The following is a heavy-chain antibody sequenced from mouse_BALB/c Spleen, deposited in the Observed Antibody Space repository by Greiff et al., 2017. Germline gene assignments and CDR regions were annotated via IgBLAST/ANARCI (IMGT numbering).Heavy chain of an antibody. J-gene: IGHJ3*01. CDR2: IDPENGNT. Sequence: EVQLQQSGAELVRPGALVKLSCKASGFNIKDYYMHWVKQRPEQGLEWIGWIDPENGNTIYDPKFQGKASITADTSSNTAYLQLSSLTSEDTAVYYCAPIYYGNMFAYWGQGTLVTVSA. D-gene: IGHD2-1*01. V-gene: IGHV14-1*02. CDR1: GFNIKDYY. CDR3: APIYYGNMFAY.